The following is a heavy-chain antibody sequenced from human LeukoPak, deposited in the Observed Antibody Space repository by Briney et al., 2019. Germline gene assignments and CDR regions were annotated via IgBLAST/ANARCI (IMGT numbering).Heavy chain of an antibody. V-gene: IGHV5-10-1*01. CDR2: IDPSDSYT. D-gene: IGHD1-26*01. CDR3: ARHPGSYYSPDY. Sequence: GESLQISCKGSGSSFTSYWISWVRQLPGKGLEWMGRIDPSDSYTNYSPSFQGHVTISADKSISTAYLQWSSLKASDTAMYYWARHPGSYYSPDYWGQGTLVTVSS. CDR1: GSSFTSYW. J-gene: IGHJ4*02.